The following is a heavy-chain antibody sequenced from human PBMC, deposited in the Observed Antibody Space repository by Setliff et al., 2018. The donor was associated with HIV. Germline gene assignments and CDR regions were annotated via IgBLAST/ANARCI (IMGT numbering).Heavy chain of an antibody. CDR2: ISSSGSTI. J-gene: IGHJ1*01. V-gene: IGHV3-11*01. Sequence: PGGSLRLSCAASGFTFSDYYMSWIRQAPGKGLEWVSYISSSGSTIYYADSVKGRFTISRDNAKKALYPQMNSLKTEDTAVYYCIRDSVNNVQHWGQGTLVTVSS. D-gene: IGHD4-17*01. CDR3: IRDSVNNVQH. CDR1: GFTFSDYY.